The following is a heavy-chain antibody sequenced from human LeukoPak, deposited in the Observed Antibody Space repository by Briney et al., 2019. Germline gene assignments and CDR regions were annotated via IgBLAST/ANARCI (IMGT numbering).Heavy chain of an antibody. J-gene: IGHJ4*02. CDR2: MNPNSGNT. Sequence: GASVKVSCKASGYTFTSYDINWVRQATGQGLEGMGWMNPNSGNTGYAQKFQGRVTMTRNTSISTAYMELSSLRSEDTAVYYCARTVAAIGSPFDYWGQGTLVTVSS. D-gene: IGHD2-15*01. V-gene: IGHV1-8*01. CDR3: ARTVAAIGSPFDY. CDR1: GYTFTSYD.